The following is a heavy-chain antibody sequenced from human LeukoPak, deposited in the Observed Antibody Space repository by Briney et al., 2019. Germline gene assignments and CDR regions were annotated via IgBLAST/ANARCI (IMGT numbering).Heavy chain of an antibody. CDR3: AKVDPDTAIPTYYFDY. CDR1: GFTFSSYA. CDR2: ISGSGGST. Sequence: GGSLRLSCAASGFTFSSYAMSWVRQAPGKGLEWVSAISGSGGSTHYADSVKGRFTISRDNSKNTLYLQMNSLRAEDTAVYYCAKVDPDTAIPTYYFDYWGQGTLVTVSS. J-gene: IGHJ4*02. D-gene: IGHD5-18*01. V-gene: IGHV3-23*01.